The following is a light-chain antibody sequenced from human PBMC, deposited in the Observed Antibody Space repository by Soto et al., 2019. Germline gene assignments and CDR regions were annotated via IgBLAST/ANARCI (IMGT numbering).Light chain of an antibody. CDR1: HSVSSTS. J-gene: IGKJ5*01. V-gene: IGKV3-20*01. Sequence: EIVLTQSPGTLSLSPGERATLSCRASHSVSSTSLAWYQQKPGQAPRLLIYAGSNRATGIPDRFSGSGSGTDFTLTISRLEPEDFAVYYCQQYGSSPVTFAQGTRLEIK. CDR3: QQYGSSPVT. CDR2: AGS.